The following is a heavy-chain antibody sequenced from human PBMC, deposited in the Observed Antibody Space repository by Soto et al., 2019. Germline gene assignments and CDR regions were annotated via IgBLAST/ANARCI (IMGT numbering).Heavy chain of an antibody. CDR3: ARNSWTAGYCMDV. CDR2: INPNSCGT. D-gene: IGHD5-12*01. CDR1: GYTFNGYY. J-gene: IGHJ6*02. Sequence: AASEKVSCKASGYTFNGYYMHWVRQAPGQGLEWMGWINPNSCGTNYAQKFQGWVTMTRDTSISTDYLELSRLRSDDTAVYYCARNSWTAGYCMDVWGQGTTVTVSS. V-gene: IGHV1-2*04.